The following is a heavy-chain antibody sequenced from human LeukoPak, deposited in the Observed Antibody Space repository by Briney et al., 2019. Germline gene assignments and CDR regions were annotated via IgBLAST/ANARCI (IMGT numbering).Heavy chain of an antibody. CDR2: IWYDGSNK. CDR3: ARGDDEANWGSSDY. CDR1: GFTFSSYG. D-gene: IGHD7-27*01. Sequence: PGGSLRLFCGASGFTFSSYGMHWVRQAPGKGLEWVAVIWYDGSNKYYADSVKGRFTISRDNSKNTLYLQMNSLRAEDTAVYYCARGDDEANWGSSDYWGQGTLVTVSS. V-gene: IGHV3-33*01. J-gene: IGHJ4*02.